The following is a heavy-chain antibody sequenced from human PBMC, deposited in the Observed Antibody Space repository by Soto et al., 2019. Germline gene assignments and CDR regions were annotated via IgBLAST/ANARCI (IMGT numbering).Heavy chain of an antibody. V-gene: IGHV4-31*03. CDR3: ARDLGKLITPAQ. D-gene: IGHD7-27*01. CDR2: IFHTGNT. CDR1: GGSIRSGGYN. Sequence: QVQLRESGPGLVKPSQTLSLTCTVSGGSIRSGGYNWSWIRQLPGKVLEWIGYIFHTGNTYYNPSLTGRVTISVDTSQNQFSLRLSSVTAADTALYYCARDLGKLITPAQWGQGVLVTVSS. J-gene: IGHJ1*01.